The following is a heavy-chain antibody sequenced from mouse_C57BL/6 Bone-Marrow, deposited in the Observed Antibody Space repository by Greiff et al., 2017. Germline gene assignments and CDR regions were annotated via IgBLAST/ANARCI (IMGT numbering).Heavy chain of an antibody. J-gene: IGHJ4*01. D-gene: IGHD3-3*01. CDR1: GFTFSDYY. Sequence: EVKLMESEGGLVQPGSSMKLSCTASGFTFSDYYMAWVRQVPEKGLEWVANINYDGSSTYYLDSLKSRFIISRDNAKNILYLQMSSLKSEDTATYYCARGGPGAMDYWGQGTSVTVSS. CDR3: ARGGPGAMDY. CDR2: INYDGSST. V-gene: IGHV5-16*01.